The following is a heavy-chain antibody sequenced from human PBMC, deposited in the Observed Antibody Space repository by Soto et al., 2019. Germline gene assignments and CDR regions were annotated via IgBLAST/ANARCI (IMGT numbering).Heavy chain of an antibody. V-gene: IGHV1-18*01. CDR2: ISDYNGNT. CDR3: AREGYYSGSGTYSPPRYYGMDV. D-gene: IGHD3-10*01. Sequence: QVQLVQSGAEVRKPGASVKVSCKASGYTFSNYGLSWVRQAPGQGLEWMGWISDYNGNTHYAQKFQGRLIMTTDTSTRPAYVGLRSRTSDDTAVYFCAREGYYSGSGTYSPPRYYGMDVWGQGTTVTVSS. CDR1: GYTFSNYG. J-gene: IGHJ6*02.